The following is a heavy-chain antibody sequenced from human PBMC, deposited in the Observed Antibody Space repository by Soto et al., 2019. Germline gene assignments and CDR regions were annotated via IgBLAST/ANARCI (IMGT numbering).Heavy chain of an antibody. CDR1: VGSISSYY. J-gene: IGHJ5*02. V-gene: IGHV4-4*07. Sequence: PSEILSITCIFSVGSISSYYWAWIGQPAGKGLEWIGRIYTSGSTNYNPSLKSRVTMSVDTSKNQFSLKLSSVTAADTAVYYCARAKIFQKMATIQEYNWFDPWGQGTMVTVSS. CDR3: ARAKIFQKMATIQEYNWFDP. CDR2: IYTSGST. D-gene: IGHD5-12*01.